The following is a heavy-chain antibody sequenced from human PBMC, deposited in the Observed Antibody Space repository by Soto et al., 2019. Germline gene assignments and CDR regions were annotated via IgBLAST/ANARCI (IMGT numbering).Heavy chain of an antibody. D-gene: IGHD6-19*01. CDR1: GFTFSSSA. CDR2: IVLGNGNT. Sequence: QMHLVQSGPEVKRPGTSLKVSCKASGFTFSSSAVQWVRQARGQRLEWIGWIVLGNGNTNYAQKFQERVTITREMSTSTAYMELRSLTFEDTAVYYCATRIGNIGWYWLDTWGQGTLVTVSS. CDR3: ATRIGNIGWYWLDT. J-gene: IGHJ5*02. V-gene: IGHV1-58*01.